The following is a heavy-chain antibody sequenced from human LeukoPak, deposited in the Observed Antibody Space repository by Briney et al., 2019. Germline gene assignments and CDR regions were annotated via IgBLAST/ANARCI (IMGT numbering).Heavy chain of an antibody. D-gene: IGHD1-7*01. CDR1: GVSISSYY. Sequence: SETLSLTCTASGVSISSYYWSWIRQPPGKGLEWIGYIYTSGSTNYNPSLKSRVTISVDTSKNQFSLKLSSVTAADTAVYYCARRSRNYVGWFDPWGQGALVTVSS. CDR2: IYTSGST. CDR3: ARRSRNYVGWFDP. V-gene: IGHV4-4*09. J-gene: IGHJ5*02.